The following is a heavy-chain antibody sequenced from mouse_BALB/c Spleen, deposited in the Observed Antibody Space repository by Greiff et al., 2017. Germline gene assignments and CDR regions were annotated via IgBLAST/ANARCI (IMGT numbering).Heavy chain of an antibody. J-gene: IGHJ4*01. CDR1: GFAFSSYD. Sequence: EVQRVESGGGLVKPGGSLKLSCAASGFAFSSYDMSWVRQTPEKRLEWVAYISSGGGSTYYPDTVKGRFTISRDNAKNTLYLQMSSLKSEDTAMYYCARHGNYDYAMDYWGQGTSVTVSS. CDR2: ISSGGGST. CDR3: ARHGNYDYAMDY. V-gene: IGHV5-12-1*01. D-gene: IGHD2-1*01.